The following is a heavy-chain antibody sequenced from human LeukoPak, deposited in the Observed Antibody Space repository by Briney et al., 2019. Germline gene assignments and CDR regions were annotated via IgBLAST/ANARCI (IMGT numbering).Heavy chain of an antibody. Sequence: PSETLSLTCTVSGGSIRNGNYYWSWIRQPPGKGLEWIGYMYYSGNINYNPSLKSRVSISADTSKSQFSLKLRSVTAADTAVYYCARPYSSGWYGAFDIWGQGTVVTVSS. CDR3: ARPYSSGWYGAFDI. CDR1: GGSIRNGNYY. D-gene: IGHD6-19*01. CDR2: MYYSGNI. J-gene: IGHJ3*02. V-gene: IGHV4-61*01.